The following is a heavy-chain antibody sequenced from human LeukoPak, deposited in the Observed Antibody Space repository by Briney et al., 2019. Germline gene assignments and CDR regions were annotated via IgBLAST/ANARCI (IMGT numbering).Heavy chain of an antibody. CDR3: ARLYCGVGICYSYYMDV. CDR2: IKQDGSNS. Sequence: AGSLTLSCTASGFTFSDYCMIWVRQVLGKGLQWVADIKQDGSNSFYVDSVKGRFTIARDNANNSVYLQMNSLRAEDTAVYYCARLYCGVGICYSYYMDVWGKGTTVTV. J-gene: IGHJ6*03. V-gene: IGHV3-7*01. CDR1: GFTFSDYC. D-gene: IGHD2-21*01.